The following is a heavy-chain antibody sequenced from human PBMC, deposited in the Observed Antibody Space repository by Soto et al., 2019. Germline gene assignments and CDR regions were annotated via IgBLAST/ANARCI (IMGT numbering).Heavy chain of an antibody. D-gene: IGHD1-1*01. CDR2: ISYDGSNK. Sequence: PGGSLRLSCAASGFTFSSYGMHWVRQAPGKGLEWVAVISYDGSNKYYADSVKGRFTISRDNSKNTLYLQMNSLRAEDTAVYYCAKPLATGPPNDYWGQGTLVTVSS. CDR1: GFTFSSYG. V-gene: IGHV3-30*18. J-gene: IGHJ4*02. CDR3: AKPLATGPPNDY.